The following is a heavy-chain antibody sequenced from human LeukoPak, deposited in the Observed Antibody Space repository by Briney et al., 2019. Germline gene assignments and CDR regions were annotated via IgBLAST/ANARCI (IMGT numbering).Heavy chain of an antibody. CDR3: ARSGGTASGKYERATLDY. V-gene: IGHV6-1*01. J-gene: IGHJ4*02. CDR2: TYYRSRWYN. D-gene: IGHD1-26*01. CDR1: GESVSSNNAA. Sequence: QTLSLTCDISGESVSSNNAAWNWIRQSPSRGLEWLGRTYYRSRWYNDYAVSLKSRMTINADTSKNHFSLQLNSVTPEDTAVYYCARSGGTASGKYERATLDYWGQGTLVTVSS.